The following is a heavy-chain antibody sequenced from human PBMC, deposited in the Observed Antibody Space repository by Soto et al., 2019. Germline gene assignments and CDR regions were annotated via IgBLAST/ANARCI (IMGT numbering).Heavy chain of an antibody. CDR3: AKDFAAGSGAVMITFGGVIVVGPFDY. CDR1: GFTFSSYA. D-gene: IGHD3-16*02. CDR2: ISGSGGST. V-gene: IGHV3-23*01. J-gene: IGHJ4*02. Sequence: GGSLRLSCAASGFTFSSYAMSWVRQAPGKGLEWVSAISGSGGSTYYADSVKGRFTISRDNSKNTLYLQMNSLRAEDMAVYYCAKDFAAGSGAVMITFGGVIVVGPFDYWGQGTLVTVSS.